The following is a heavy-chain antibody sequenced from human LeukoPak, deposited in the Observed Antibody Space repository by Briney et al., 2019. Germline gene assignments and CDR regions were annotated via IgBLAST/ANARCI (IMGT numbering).Heavy chain of an antibody. Sequence: SETLSLTCTVSGDSVSGISFYWSWIRQPPGKGLQYIGYIQYSGSTNYNPSLKSRVTISVDTSKNQFSLKLSSVTAADTAVYYCARYYDRSGYWSTPHFDYWSQGTLVTVSS. CDR3: ARYYDRSGYWSTPHFDY. CDR2: IQYSGST. D-gene: IGHD3-22*01. CDR1: GDSVSGISFY. V-gene: IGHV4-61*01. J-gene: IGHJ4*02.